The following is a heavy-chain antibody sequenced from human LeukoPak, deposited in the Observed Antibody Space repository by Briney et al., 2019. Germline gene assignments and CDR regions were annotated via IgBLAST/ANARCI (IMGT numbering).Heavy chain of an antibody. J-gene: IGHJ4*02. CDR2: IYHSGST. Sequence: TXSLTCAVSGYSINSGYCWGWIRRPPGKGLEWIGSIYHSGSTYYNPSLKSRVTISVDTSKNQFSLKLSSVTAADTAVYYCARVATTTNPPQRPFDYWGQGTLVTVSS. V-gene: IGHV4-38-2*01. D-gene: IGHD5-12*01. CDR3: ARVATTTNPPQRPFDY. CDR1: GYSINSGYC.